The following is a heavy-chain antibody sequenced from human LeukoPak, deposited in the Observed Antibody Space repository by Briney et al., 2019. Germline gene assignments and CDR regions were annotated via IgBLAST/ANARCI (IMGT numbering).Heavy chain of an antibody. CDR2: IYSSGST. V-gene: IGHV4-4*07. CDR3: ARDGAAMTFYYMDV. J-gene: IGHJ6*03. CDR1: GGSNNTYY. D-gene: IGHD5-18*01. Sequence: PSETLSLTCTVSGGSNNTYYWSWIRQPAGKGLEWIGRIYSSGSTNYNPSLKSRVTISVDTSKNQFSLKLNSVTAADTAVYYCARDGAAMTFYYMDVWGKGTTVTVSS.